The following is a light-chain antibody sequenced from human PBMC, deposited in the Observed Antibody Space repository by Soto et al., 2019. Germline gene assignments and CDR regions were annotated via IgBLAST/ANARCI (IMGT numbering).Light chain of an antibody. Sequence: QSALTQPASVSGSPGQSITISCTGTSSDVGLYNYVSWYQQHPGKAPKLMIYEVTNRPSGVSNRFSGSKSGNTASLTISGLQAEDEDDYYCSSYTSSSTLVFGTGTKLTVL. CDR3: SSYTSSSTLV. CDR1: SSDVGLYNY. V-gene: IGLV2-14*01. CDR2: EVT. J-gene: IGLJ1*01.